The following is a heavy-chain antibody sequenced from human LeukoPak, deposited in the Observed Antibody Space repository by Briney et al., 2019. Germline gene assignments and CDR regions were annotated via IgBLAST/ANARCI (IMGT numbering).Heavy chain of an antibody. J-gene: IGHJ6*04. Sequence: SVKVSCKASGGTFSSYAISWVRQAPGQGLEWMGGIIPIFGTANYAQKFQGRVTITADKSTSTAYMELSSLRSEDTAVYYCAKRDNVYYYYGMDVWGKGATVTVSS. CDR2: IIPIFGTA. D-gene: IGHD1-14*01. CDR1: GGTFSSYA. V-gene: IGHV1-69*06. CDR3: AKRDNVYYYYGMDV.